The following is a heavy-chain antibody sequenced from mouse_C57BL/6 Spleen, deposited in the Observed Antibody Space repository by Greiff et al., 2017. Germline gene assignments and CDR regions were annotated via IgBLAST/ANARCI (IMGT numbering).Heavy chain of an antibody. CDR1: GYTFTSYW. J-gene: IGHJ3*01. Sequence: QVQLQQSGAELVMPGASVKLSCKASGYTFTSYWMHWVKQRPGQGLEWIGAIDPSDSYTNYNQKFKGKSTLTVDKSSSTAYMQLSSLTSEDSAVYYCERSSGLWFAYWGQGTLVTVSA. CDR2: IDPSDSYT. V-gene: IGHV1-69*01. CDR3: ERSSGLWFAY.